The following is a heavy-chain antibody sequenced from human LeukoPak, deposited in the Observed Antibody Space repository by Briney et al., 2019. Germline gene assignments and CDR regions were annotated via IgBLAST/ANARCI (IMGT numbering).Heavy chain of an antibody. V-gene: IGHV3-30*02. J-gene: IGHJ4*02. CDR2: MQYDGSDK. CDR1: GFSFNNYG. CDR3: ARDSRGNSGWYSVDY. Sequence: PGGSLRLSCAASGFSFNNYGIHWVRQAPGKGLEWVTFMQYDGSDKFYADSVKGRFTISRDNSKNTLYLQMNSLRAEDTAVYYCARDSRGNSGWYSVDYWGQGTLVTVSS. D-gene: IGHD6-19*01.